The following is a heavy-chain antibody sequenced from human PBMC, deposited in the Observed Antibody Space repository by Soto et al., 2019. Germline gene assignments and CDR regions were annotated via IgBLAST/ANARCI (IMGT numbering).Heavy chain of an antibody. CDR3: AKSEYGLRYFDWLSHGRDV. J-gene: IGHJ6*02. D-gene: IGHD3-9*01. V-gene: IGHV3-23*01. CDR2: ISGSGGST. Sequence: PGKGLEWVSAISGSGGSTYYADSVKGRFTISRDNSKNTLYLQMNSLRAEDTAVYYCAKSEYGLRYFDWLSHGRDVWGQGTTVTVSS.